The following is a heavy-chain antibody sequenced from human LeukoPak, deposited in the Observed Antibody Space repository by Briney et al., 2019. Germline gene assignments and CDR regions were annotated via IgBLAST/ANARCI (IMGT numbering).Heavy chain of an antibody. D-gene: IGHD2-21*02. Sequence: SGGSLRLSCAASGFTFSSSAMTWVRQAPGKGLEWVSGIGASGSTTYYADSVKGRFTISRDDSKKTLYLQMNSLRADDTAVYFCANPPVGVTKVTDMKWGQGTLVTVSS. CDR1: GFTFSSSA. CDR2: IGASGSTT. J-gene: IGHJ4*02. CDR3: ANPPVGVTKVTDMK. V-gene: IGHV3-23*01.